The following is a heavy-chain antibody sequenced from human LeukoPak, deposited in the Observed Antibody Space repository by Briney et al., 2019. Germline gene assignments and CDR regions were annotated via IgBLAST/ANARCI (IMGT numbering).Heavy chain of an antibody. CDR3: ARHVFPRSSMIRGGLDY. D-gene: IGHD3-22*01. CDR1: GFTFSSYW. V-gene: IGHV3-74*01. J-gene: IGHJ4*02. CDR2: INSDGSST. Sequence: GGSLRLSCAASGFTFSSYWMHWVRQAPGKGLVWVSRINSDGSSTSYADSVKGRFTISRDNAKNTLYLQMNSLRAEDTAVYYCARHVFPRSSMIRGGLDYWGQGTLVTVSS.